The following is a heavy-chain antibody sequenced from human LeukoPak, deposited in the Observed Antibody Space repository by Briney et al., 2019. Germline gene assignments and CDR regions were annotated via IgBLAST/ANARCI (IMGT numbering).Heavy chain of an antibody. CDR1: GYTFTGYY. V-gene: IGHV1-2*04. J-gene: IGHJ4*02. CDR3: ATAETYSSGWYFH. D-gene: IGHD6-19*01. Sequence: ASVKVSCKASGYTFTGYYMHWVRQAPGQGLEWMGWINPNSGGTNYAQKFQGWVTMTRDTSISTAYMELSRLRSDDTAVYYCATAETYSSGWYFHWGQGTLVTVSS. CDR2: INPNSGGT.